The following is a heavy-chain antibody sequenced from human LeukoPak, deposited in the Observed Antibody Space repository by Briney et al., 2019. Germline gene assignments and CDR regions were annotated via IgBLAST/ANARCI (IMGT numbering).Heavy chain of an antibody. D-gene: IGHD4-17*01. Sequence: SETLSLTCTVSGGSISSSNYYWGWIRQPPGKGLEWIAEIYHSGSTNYNPSLKSRVSISVDESKKQFSLRLSSLTAADTAVYYCTRNGAYALDSWGQGTLVTVSS. V-gene: IGHV4-39*07. CDR2: IYHSGST. CDR3: TRNGAYALDS. CDR1: GGSISSSNYY. J-gene: IGHJ4*02.